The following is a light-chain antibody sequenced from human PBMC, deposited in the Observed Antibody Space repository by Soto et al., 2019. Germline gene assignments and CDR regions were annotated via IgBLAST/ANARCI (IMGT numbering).Light chain of an antibody. J-gene: IGLJ2*01. CDR1: SSDVGGYNY. Sequence: HSALTQPASVSGSPGQSITISCTGTSSDVGGYNYVSWYQQHPGKAPKLMIYAVSNRPSGVSNRFSGSKSGNTASLTISGLQAEDEADYYCSSYTSSSTLLFGGGTKVPS. CDR2: AVS. CDR3: SSYTSSSTLL. V-gene: IGLV2-14*01.